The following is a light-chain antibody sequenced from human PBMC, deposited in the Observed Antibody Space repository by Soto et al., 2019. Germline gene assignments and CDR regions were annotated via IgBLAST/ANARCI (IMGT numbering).Light chain of an antibody. Sequence: DIQMTQSPSSLSASLGDRVIITWGASQIISDNLNWYQHKPGKAPKLLTHAASSLQSGVPSRFSGIGSGTDFTLTLSSLKNEDFATYYCQQRYNNPWTFGQGTKVDIK. V-gene: IGKV1-39*01. CDR3: QQRYNNPWT. CDR1: QIISDN. CDR2: AAS. J-gene: IGKJ1*01.